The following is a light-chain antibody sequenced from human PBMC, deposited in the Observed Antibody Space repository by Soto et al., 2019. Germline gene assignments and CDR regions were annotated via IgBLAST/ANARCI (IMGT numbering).Light chain of an antibody. CDR1: QSVSSSY. CDR3: QQFGISPRT. Sequence: EIVLTQSPGTLSLSPGERATLSSRASQSVSSSYLAWYQQKPGQAPRLLIYGASSRATGIPDRFSGSGSGTDFTLTISRLEPEDFAVYYCQQFGISPRTFGQGTKLE. V-gene: IGKV3-20*01. J-gene: IGKJ2*01. CDR2: GAS.